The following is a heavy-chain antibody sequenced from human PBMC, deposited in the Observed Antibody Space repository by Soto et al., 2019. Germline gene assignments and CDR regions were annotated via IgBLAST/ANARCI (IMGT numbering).Heavy chain of an antibody. CDR3: ARDTDGGAAFCTSAGCYGWGS. Sequence: EVQLLESGGGFVQPGGSLRLSCAASGFIFSGFAMSWVRQAPGRGLEWVSSISGSGSSTHYAESVKGRFTISRDNYKNKFYLQMNRLRGEDTAVYYCARDTDGGAAFCTSAGCYGWGSWGQGTLVTFSS. D-gene: IGHD2-2*01. CDR1: GFIFSGFA. CDR2: ISGSGSST. V-gene: IGHV3-23*01. J-gene: IGHJ5*02.